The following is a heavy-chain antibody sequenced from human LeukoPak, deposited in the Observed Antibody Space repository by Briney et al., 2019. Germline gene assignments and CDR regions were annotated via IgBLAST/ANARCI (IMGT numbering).Heavy chain of an antibody. V-gene: IGHV4-4*07. CDR3: ARDYGDGAVGPDGYNCCWFDT. Sequence: SETLSLTCTVSGGSISSYYWSWIRQPAGKGLEWIGRIYTSGSTNYNPSLKSRVTISVDKSKNQFSLKLSSVTAADTAVYYCARDYGDGAVGPDGYNCCWFDTSGQGNLVTVSS. CDR1: GGSISSYY. D-gene: IGHD5-24*01. J-gene: IGHJ5*02. CDR2: IYTSGST.